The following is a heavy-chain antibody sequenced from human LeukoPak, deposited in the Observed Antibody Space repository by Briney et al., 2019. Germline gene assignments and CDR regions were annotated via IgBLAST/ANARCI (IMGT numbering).Heavy chain of an antibody. Sequence: GGSLRLSCAASGFTVSSNYMSRVRQAAGKGLEWVSVIYSGGSTYYADSVKGRFTISRDNSKNTLYLQMNSLRAEDTAVYYCARDRSIAAAGSKLAEDYYYYYGMDVWGQGTTVTVSS. V-gene: IGHV3-66*02. CDR3: ARDRSIAAAGSKLAEDYYYYYGMDV. CDR2: IYSGGST. CDR1: GFTVSSNY. J-gene: IGHJ6*02. D-gene: IGHD6-13*01.